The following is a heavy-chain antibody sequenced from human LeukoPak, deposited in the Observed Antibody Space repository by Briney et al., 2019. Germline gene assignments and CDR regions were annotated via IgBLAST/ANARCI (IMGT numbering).Heavy chain of an antibody. Sequence: SVKVSCKASGGTFGSYAISWVRQAPGQGLEWMGGIIPIFGTANYAQKFQGRVTMTRDTSTSTVYMELSSLRSEDTAVYYCARDQGSSGCDYWGQGTLVTVSS. V-gene: IGHV1-69*05. CDR3: ARDQGSSGCDY. CDR2: IIPIFGTA. J-gene: IGHJ4*02. CDR1: GGTFGSYA. D-gene: IGHD6-19*01.